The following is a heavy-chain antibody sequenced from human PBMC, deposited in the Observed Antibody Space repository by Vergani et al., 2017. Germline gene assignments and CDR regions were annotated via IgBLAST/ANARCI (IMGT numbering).Heavy chain of an antibody. CDR3: ARDFLTRVTTLDYYYMGV. CDR2: ISYDGNKK. D-gene: IGHD1-1*01. Sequence: QVQLVESVGGEVQPGRSLRLSCSAAGFPFSDYGVHWVRQAPGKGLEGVSVISYDGNKKNYADSVKGRFTISRDNSKNTLYLEMNALRAEDTAVYYCARDFLTRVTTLDYYYMGVWGKGTTVTVSS. CDR1: GFPFSDYG. V-gene: IGHV3-30*03. J-gene: IGHJ6*03.